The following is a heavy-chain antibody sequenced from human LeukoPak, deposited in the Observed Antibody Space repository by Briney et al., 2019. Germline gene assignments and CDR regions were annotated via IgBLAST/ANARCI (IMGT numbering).Heavy chain of an antibody. CDR3: TRAQYSSGWYIDY. CDR1: GFTFSSYS. CDR2: ITSSSNTI. V-gene: IGHV3-48*01. Sequence: GGSLRLSCEASGFTFSSYSMNWARQAPGKGLEWISYITSSSNTIYYADSVKGRFTISRDNAKNSLFLQMNSLRAEDTAVYYCTRAQYSSGWYIDYWGQGSLVTVSS. D-gene: IGHD6-19*01. J-gene: IGHJ4*02.